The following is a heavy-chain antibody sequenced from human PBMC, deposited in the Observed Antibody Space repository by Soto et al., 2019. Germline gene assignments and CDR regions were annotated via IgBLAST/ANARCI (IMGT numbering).Heavy chain of an antibody. D-gene: IGHD2-8*02. CDR2: ISTNGNT. J-gene: IGHJ4*02. Sequence: QVQLQESGPGLVKPSETLSLTCTVSGGSISYNYWSWIRQTPGKGLEWIGYISTNGNTDYNPSLKSRVSMSVAMSKKQFSLKLSSLTAADTAVYYCATQGRGVPSDNWGQGTLVTVSS. CDR1: GGSISYNY. V-gene: IGHV4-59*08. CDR3: ATQGRGVPSDN.